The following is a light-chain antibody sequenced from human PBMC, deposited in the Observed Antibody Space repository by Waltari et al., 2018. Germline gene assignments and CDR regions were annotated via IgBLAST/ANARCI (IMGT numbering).Light chain of an antibody. CDR2: DAS. CDR3: QQYSNWPPWT. CDR1: QSVSNN. J-gene: IGKJ1*01. Sequence: EVVMTQSPVTLSVSPGERATLSCRASQSVSNNLAWYQHKPGQASRPVMYDASTRASGLPARFSGTGSGREFTLTINRLQSEAVAIYYCQQYSNWPPWTFGQGTTVEIK. V-gene: IGKV3-15*01.